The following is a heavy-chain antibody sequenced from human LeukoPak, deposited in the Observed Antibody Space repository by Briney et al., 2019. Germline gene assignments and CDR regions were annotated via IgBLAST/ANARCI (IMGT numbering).Heavy chain of an antibody. CDR2: THYSGST. D-gene: IGHD3-10*01. V-gene: IGHV4-59*12. J-gene: IGHJ4*02. CDR3: ARMSFYTSGSYYFDY. CDR1: GDAINRYY. Sequence: KTSETLSLTCSVSGDAINRYYWNWLRQPPGKPLEWIGFTHYSGSTDCNPSLKSRVTISVDRSKNQFSLKLSSVTAADTAVYYCARMSFYTSGSYYFDYWGQGTLVTVSS.